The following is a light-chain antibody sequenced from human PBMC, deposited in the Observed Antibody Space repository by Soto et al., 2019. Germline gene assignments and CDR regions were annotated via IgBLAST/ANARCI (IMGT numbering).Light chain of an antibody. V-gene: IGLV2-14*03. CDR2: DVS. J-gene: IGLJ2*01. CDR1: SSDVGGYNE. Sequence: QSVLTQPASVSGSPGQSTTISCTETSSDVGGYNEVSWYQQRPGKAPKLMIYDVSNRPSGVSNRFSASKSGNTASLTISGLQAEDEAYYYCGSHAAGSTLIFGGGTKLTVL. CDR3: GSHAAGSTLI.